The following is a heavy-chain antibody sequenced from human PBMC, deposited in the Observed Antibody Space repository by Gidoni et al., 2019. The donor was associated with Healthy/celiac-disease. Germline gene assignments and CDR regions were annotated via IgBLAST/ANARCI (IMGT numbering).Heavy chain of an antibody. J-gene: IGHJ4*02. D-gene: IGHD6-6*01. CDR1: GYTFTSYY. CDR2: INPSGGST. CDR3: ARELEYSSSSGEGSCLGY. V-gene: IGHV1-46*01. Sequence: QVQLVQSGAEVKKPGASVTVSCKASGYTFTSYYMHWVRQAPGQGLEWMGIINPSGGSTSYAQKFQGRVTMTRDTSTSTVYMELSSLRSEDTAVYYCARELEYSSSSGEGSCLGYWGQGTLVTVSS.